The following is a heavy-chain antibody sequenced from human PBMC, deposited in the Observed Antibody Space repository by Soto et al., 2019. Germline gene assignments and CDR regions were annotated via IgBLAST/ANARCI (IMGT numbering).Heavy chain of an antibody. CDR3: TKASADRHHMDV. Sequence: GGSLRLSCAASGFTFSNFVLRWVRQAPGKGLEWVSTITETGGDTFYTDSVKGWFTISRDNSKNTLYLQMSSLRAEDTALYYCTKASADRHHMDVWGQGTTVTVSS. V-gene: IGHV3-23*01. CDR1: GFTFSNFV. J-gene: IGHJ6*02. CDR2: ITETGGDT.